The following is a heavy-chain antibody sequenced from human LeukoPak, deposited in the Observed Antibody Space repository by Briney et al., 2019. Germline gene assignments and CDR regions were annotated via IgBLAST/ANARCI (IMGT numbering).Heavy chain of an antibody. Sequence: SETLSLTCAVYGGSFSGYYWSWIRQPPGKGLEWIGEINHSGSTNYNPSLKSRVTISVDTSKNQFSLKLSSVTAADTAVCYCARGEVAALDYWGQGTLVTVSS. CDR2: INHSGST. CDR3: ARGEVAALDY. D-gene: IGHD6-6*01. V-gene: IGHV4-34*01. CDR1: GGSFSGYY. J-gene: IGHJ4*02.